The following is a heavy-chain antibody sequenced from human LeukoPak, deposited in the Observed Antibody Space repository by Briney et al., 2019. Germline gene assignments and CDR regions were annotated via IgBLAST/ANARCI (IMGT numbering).Heavy chain of an antibody. CDR2: ISYDGSNK. Sequence: PGGSLRLSCAASGFTFSSYAMHWVRQAPGKGLEWVAVISYDGSNKYYADSVKGRFTISRDNSKNTLYLQMNSLRAEDTAVYYCARILTGYWEEITYYFDYWGQGTLVTVSS. CDR1: GFTFSSYA. CDR3: ARILTGYWEEITYYFDY. J-gene: IGHJ4*02. V-gene: IGHV3-30*04. D-gene: IGHD3-9*01.